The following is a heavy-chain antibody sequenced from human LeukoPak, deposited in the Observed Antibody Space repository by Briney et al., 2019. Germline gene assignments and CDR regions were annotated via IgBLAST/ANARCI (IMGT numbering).Heavy chain of an antibody. V-gene: IGHV4-4*07. J-gene: IGHJ4*02. Sequence: SETLSLTCTVSGGSISSYYWSWIRQPPGKGLEWIGRIYTSGSTNYNPSLKSRVTMSVDTSKNQFSLKLSSVTAADTAVYYCAGAKYYYDSGGGDYFDYGGQGPLVTVS. CDR1: GGSISSYY. CDR2: IYTSGST. D-gene: IGHD3-22*01. CDR3: AGAKYYYDSGGGDYFDY.